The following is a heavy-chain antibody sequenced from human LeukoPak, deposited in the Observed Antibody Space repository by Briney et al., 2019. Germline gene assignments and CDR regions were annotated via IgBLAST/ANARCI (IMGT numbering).Heavy chain of an antibody. CDR2: ISAYNGNT. CDR3: ARVGEVTTTYYYYMDF. Sequence: ASVKVSCKASGYAFTSYGISWVRQAPGQGLEWMGWISAYNGNTNYAQKLQGRVTMTTDTSTSTAYMELRSLRSDDTAVYYCARVGEVTTTYYYYMDFWGKGTTVTVSS. D-gene: IGHD3-16*01. V-gene: IGHV1-18*01. J-gene: IGHJ6*03. CDR1: GYAFTSYG.